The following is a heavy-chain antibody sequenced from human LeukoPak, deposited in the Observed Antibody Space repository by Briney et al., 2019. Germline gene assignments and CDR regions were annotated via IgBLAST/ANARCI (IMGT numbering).Heavy chain of an antibody. CDR1: GFTFSSNG. CDR2: IWYDGSNK. J-gene: IGHJ4*02. Sequence: GGSLRLSCAASGFTFSSNGMQWVRQAPGKGLEWVAVIWYDGSNKFYADSVKGRFTISRDNSKNTLYLQMNSLRAEDTAVYYCARDRAAADLDFWGQGTLVTVSS. D-gene: IGHD6-13*01. V-gene: IGHV3-33*01. CDR3: ARDRAAADLDF.